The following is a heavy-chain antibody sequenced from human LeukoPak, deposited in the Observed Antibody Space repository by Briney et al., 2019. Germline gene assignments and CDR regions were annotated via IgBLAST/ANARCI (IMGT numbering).Heavy chain of an antibody. CDR2: IWYDGSNK. D-gene: IGHD2-8*01. CDR3: ARAGYCTNGVCRKYYFDY. Sequence: GRSLRLSCAASGFTFSSYGMHWVRQAPGKGLEWVAVIWYDGSNKYYADSVKGRFTISRDNSKNTLYLQMNSLRAEDTAVYYCARAGYCTNGVCRKYYFDYWGQGILVTVSS. V-gene: IGHV3-33*01. J-gene: IGHJ4*02. CDR1: GFTFSSYG.